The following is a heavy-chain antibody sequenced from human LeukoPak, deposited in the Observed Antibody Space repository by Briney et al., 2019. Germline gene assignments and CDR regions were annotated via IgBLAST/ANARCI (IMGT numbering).Heavy chain of an antibody. V-gene: IGHV4-59*01. D-gene: IGHD5-12*01. CDR2: VYYNGYT. CDR3: ARALPSDLGYIFDV. J-gene: IGHJ3*01. Sequence: SETLSLTCTVSGGSISSYSWSWIRQSPGKGLEWIGYVYYNGYTNYNPSLKSRVTISLDTSKNQFSLKLTSVTAADTAVYYCARALPSDLGYIFDVWGQGTKVTGFS. CDR1: GGSISSYS.